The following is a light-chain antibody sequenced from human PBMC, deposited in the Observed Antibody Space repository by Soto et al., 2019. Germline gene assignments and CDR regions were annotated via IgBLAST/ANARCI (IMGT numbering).Light chain of an antibody. CDR3: QQYNSHSFYT. J-gene: IGKJ2*01. V-gene: IGKV1-5*03. Sequence: DIQMTQFPSTLSASVGDAVTITCRASQSIQSFLAWYQLKPGKAPKLLIYLASRLESGVPSRFSGSGSGTEFTLTISSLQPDDFAIYFCQQYNSHSFYTFGQGTKLEVK. CDR2: LAS. CDR1: QSIQSF.